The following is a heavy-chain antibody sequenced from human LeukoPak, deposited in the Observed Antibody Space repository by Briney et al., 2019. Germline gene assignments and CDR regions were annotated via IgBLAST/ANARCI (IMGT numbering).Heavy chain of an antibody. CDR2: IDWDDDK. CDR3: ARSRLMGAAAGTLDYFDY. Sequence: SGPALVKPTQTLTLTCTFSGFSLSTSGMCVSWIRQPPGKALEWLARIDWDDDKYYSTSLKTRLTISKDTSKNQVVLTMTNMDPVDTATYYCARSRLMGAAAGTLDYFDYWGQGTLVTVSS. V-gene: IGHV2-70*11. D-gene: IGHD6-13*01. J-gene: IGHJ4*02. CDR1: GFSLSTSGMC.